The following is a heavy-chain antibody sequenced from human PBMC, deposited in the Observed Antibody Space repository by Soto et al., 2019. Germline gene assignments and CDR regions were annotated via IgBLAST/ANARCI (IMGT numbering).Heavy chain of an antibody. J-gene: IGHJ4*02. CDR1: GYTFTSQN. CDR3: ISTLGARFDY. V-gene: IGHV1-46*03. Sequence: GASVKVSCKASGYTFTSQNMHWVRQAPGQGLEWMGVINPSIGTTTYAQKFQGRVTMTSDTSTSSVYMEVSSLRSEDTAVYYCISTLGARFDYWGQGTLVTVSS. D-gene: IGHD1-26*01. CDR2: INPSIGTT.